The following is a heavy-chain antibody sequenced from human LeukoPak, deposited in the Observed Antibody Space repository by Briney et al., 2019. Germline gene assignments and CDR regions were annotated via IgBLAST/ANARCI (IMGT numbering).Heavy chain of an antibody. Sequence: ASVKVSCKVSGYTLTELSMHWVRQAPGKGLEWMGGFDPEDGETIYAQKFQGRVTMTEDTSTDTAYMELSSLRSEDTAVYYCASGEGCSSNSCTLDYWGRGTLVTVSS. D-gene: IGHD2-2*01. CDR1: GYTLTELS. CDR3: ASGEGCSSNSCTLDY. V-gene: IGHV1-24*01. CDR2: FDPEDGET. J-gene: IGHJ4*02.